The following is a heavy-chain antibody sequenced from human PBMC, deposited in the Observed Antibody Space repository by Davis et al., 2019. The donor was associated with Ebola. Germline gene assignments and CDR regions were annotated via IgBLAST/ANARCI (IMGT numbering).Heavy chain of an antibody. J-gene: IGHJ6*04. V-gene: IGHV3-7*01. CDR3: ARGQLELRYYYYYYGMDV. CDR1: GFTFSSYW. D-gene: IGHD1-7*01. CDR2: IKQDGSEK. Sequence: GGSLRLSCAASGFTFSSYWMSWVRQAPGKGLEWVANIKQDGSEKYYVDSVKGRFTISRDNAKNSLYLQMNSLRAEDTAVYYCARGQLELRYYYYYYGMDVWGKGTTVTVSS.